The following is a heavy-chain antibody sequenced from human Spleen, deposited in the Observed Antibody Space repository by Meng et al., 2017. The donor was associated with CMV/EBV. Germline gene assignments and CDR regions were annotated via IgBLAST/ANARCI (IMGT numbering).Heavy chain of an antibody. CDR3: AVDFWSDYYTALDY. CDR1: GYTFTSYY. Sequence: ASVMVSCKASGYTFTSYYMHWVRQAPGQGLEWMGIINPSGGSTSYAQKFEGRVTFTTDESTSTAYMEMSSLKSEDTAVYYCAVDFWSDYYTALDYWGQGTLVTVSS. J-gene: IGHJ4*02. D-gene: IGHD3-3*01. V-gene: IGHV1-46*01. CDR2: INPSGGST.